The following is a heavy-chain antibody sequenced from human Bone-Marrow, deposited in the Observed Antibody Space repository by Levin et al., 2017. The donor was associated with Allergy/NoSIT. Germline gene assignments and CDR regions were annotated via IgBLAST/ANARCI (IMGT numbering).Heavy chain of an antibody. CDR2: IYSGGST. CDR3: ARQNPMEHIEKPYHDYIWGSYRYKSDAFDI. CDR1: GFTVNSHF. Sequence: GGSLRLSCAASGFTVNSHFMTWVRQAPGKGLEWVAVIYSGGSTYYTDSVKGRFTISRDNSKNTLYLQMASLRAEDTAVYYCARQNPMEHIEKPYHDYIWGSYRYKSDAFDIWGQGTMVTVSS. D-gene: IGHD3-16*02. J-gene: IGHJ3*02. V-gene: IGHV3-53*01.